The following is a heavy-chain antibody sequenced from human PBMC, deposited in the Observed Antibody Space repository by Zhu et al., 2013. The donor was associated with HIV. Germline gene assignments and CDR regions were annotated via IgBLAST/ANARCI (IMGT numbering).Heavy chain of an antibody. Sequence: QVQLVQSGAEMKSPGASVRISCRASGYIFIDYYLHWVRQAPGQSPESMGWINPRNGDTKYAPNFQGRLTLTRDTSISTIYMVLNSLTSEDTAVYYCARDHTISYAYDVWGQGTRVSVSS. V-gene: IGHV1-2*07. CDR3: ARDHTISYAYDV. CDR1: GYIFIDYY. CDR2: INPRNGDT. J-gene: IGHJ3*01.